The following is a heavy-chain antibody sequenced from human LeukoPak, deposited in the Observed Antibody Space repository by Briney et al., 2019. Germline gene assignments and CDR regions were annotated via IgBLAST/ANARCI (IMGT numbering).Heavy chain of an antibody. V-gene: IGHV3-23*01. D-gene: IGHD6-13*01. CDR2: ITGSGGNT. Sequence: GGSLRLSCAASGFIFSSYSMSWVRQAPGKGLEWVSVITGSGGNTYYADSVKGRFTISKDNSKNAVYLQMSGLRVDDTAVYYCAKAASSSWPSYYYGMDVWGQGTTVTVSS. CDR3: AKAASSSWPSYYYGMDV. J-gene: IGHJ6*02. CDR1: GFIFSSYS.